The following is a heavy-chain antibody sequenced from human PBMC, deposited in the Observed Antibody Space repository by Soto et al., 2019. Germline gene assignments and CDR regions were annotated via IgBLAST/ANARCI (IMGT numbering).Heavy chain of an antibody. CDR3: ARVSRGLLWFGELS. Sequence: GGSLRLSCAASGFTFSSYSMNWVRQAPGKGLEWVSSISSSSSCIYYADSVKGRFTISRDNAKNSLYLQMNSLRAEDTAVYYCARVSRGLLWFGELSWGQGTLVTVSS. D-gene: IGHD3-10*01. V-gene: IGHV3-21*01. J-gene: IGHJ5*02. CDR1: GFTFSSYS. CDR2: ISSSSSCI.